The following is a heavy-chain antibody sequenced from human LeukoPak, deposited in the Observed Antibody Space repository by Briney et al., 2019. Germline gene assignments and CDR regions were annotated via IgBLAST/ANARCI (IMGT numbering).Heavy chain of an antibody. D-gene: IGHD1-26*01. CDR3: ARRGGSGRAFDY. CDR1: GASLSGGTYY. CDR2: IYYSGST. V-gene: IGHV4-39*01. J-gene: IGHJ4*02. Sequence: SETLSLTCSVSGASLSGGTYYWGWGRQPPGTGVGWVGSIYYSGSTYDNPSLKSRVTISVDTSKNQFSLKLSSVTAADTAVYYCARRGGSGRAFDYWGQGTLVTVSS.